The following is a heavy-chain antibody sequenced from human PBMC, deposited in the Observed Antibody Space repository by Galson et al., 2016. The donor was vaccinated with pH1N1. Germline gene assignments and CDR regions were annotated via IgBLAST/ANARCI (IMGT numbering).Heavy chain of an antibody. J-gene: IGHJ2*01. CDR2: IGSSGNTI. Sequence: SLRLSCAGSGFNFNVYDMNWVRQAPGKGLEWISYIGSSGNTIYYADSVKGRFTISRDNAKHALYLQVNSLRAEDTAVYYCARAGRNWYFDLWGRGTLVAVSS. V-gene: IGHV3-48*03. CDR3: ARAGRNWYFDL. CDR1: GFNFNVYD.